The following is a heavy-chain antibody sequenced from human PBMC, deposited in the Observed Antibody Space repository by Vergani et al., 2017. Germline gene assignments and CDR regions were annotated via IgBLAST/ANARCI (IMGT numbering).Heavy chain of an antibody. Sequence: QVQLVQSGAEVKKPGSSVKVSCKASGGTFSSYAISWVRQAPGQGLEWMGGIIPIFGTANYAQKFQGRVTITADESTSTAYMELSSLRSEDTAVYYCARQVVVAADGLYYYYYMDVWGKGTTVTVSS. CDR3: ARQVVVAADGLYYYYYMDV. V-gene: IGHV1-69*01. CDR1: GGTFSSYA. J-gene: IGHJ6*03. D-gene: IGHD2-15*01. CDR2: IIPIFGTA.